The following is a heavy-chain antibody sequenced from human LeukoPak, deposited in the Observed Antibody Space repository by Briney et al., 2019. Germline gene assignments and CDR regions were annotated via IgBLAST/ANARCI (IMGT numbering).Heavy chain of an antibody. D-gene: IGHD3-10*01. Sequence: PGGSLRLSCAASGFTLGGYAMHWVRQAPGKGLEWVAVISYDGSNKYYADSVKGRFTISRDNSKNTLYLQMNSLRAEDTAVYYCARDLYGSGSSASAYWGQGTLVTVSS. J-gene: IGHJ4*02. CDR3: ARDLYGSGSSASAY. CDR1: GFTLGGYA. V-gene: IGHV3-30*04. CDR2: ISYDGSNK.